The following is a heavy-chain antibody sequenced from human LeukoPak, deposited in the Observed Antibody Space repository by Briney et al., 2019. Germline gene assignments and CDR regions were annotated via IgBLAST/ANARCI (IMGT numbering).Heavy chain of an antibody. CDR1: GGSISSYS. CDR2: IYPRESP. V-gene: IGHV4-4*07. D-gene: IGHD1-26*01. Sequence: PSETLSLTCTVSGGSISSYSWSWMRQPAGKGLEWIGRIYPRESPNYNPSLKSRVIMSVDKSKNQFSLNLNSVTAADTAVYYCASHLGPFGSHFFDHWGLGTLVTVSS. CDR3: ASHLGPFGSHFFDH. J-gene: IGHJ4*02.